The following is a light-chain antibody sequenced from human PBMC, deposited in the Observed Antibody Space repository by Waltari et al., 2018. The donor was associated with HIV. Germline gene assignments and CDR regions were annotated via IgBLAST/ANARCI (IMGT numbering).Light chain of an antibody. Sequence: QSLLIQPPSASGTAGQRVTISCSGRRSSIGSNSVTWYQQLPGSAPNLLIYNNMPRPSGVPDRFSGSKSGTSASLAISGLQSEDEGDYYCAAWDDNVNGLFGGGTRLTVL. V-gene: IGLV1-44*01. CDR3: AAWDDNVNGL. J-gene: IGLJ2*01. CDR1: RSSIGSNS. CDR2: NNM.